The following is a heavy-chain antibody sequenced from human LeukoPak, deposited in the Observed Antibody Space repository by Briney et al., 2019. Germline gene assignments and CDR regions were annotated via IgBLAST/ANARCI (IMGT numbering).Heavy chain of an antibody. CDR3: ARHSRSSSYFGY. V-gene: IGHV4-31*03. D-gene: IGHD6-6*01. CDR2: IHYVGST. J-gene: IGHJ4*02. Sequence: SQTLSLTCSVSGDSISSGYYYWSWIRQHPGEGLGWIGYIHYVGSTAYSPSLKSRGAISLDRSKNQFSLKLSSVTAADTAVYYCARHSRSSSYFGYWGQGTLVTVSS. CDR1: GDSISSGYYY.